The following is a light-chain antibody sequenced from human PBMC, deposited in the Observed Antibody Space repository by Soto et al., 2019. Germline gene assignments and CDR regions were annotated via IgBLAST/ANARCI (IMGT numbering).Light chain of an antibody. V-gene: IGKV3-20*01. CDR2: GAS. Sequence: EIVFTQSPGTPSLSPGERANLSLRASQSVSSSYLAWYQQKPGQAPRLLIYGASSRATGIPDRFSGSGSGTDFTLTISSLKHEEFATYYCQQSYNAPITVGQGTRLDIK. CDR3: QQSYNAPIT. CDR1: QSVSSSY. J-gene: IGKJ5*01.